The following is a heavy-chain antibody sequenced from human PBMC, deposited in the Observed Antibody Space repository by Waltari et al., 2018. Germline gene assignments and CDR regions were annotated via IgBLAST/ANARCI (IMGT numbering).Heavy chain of an antibody. D-gene: IGHD6-19*01. V-gene: IGHV1-69*02. CDR2: IIPILGIA. Sequence: QVQLVQSGAEVTKPGSSVKVSCKASGGTFSSYTISWVRQAPGQGLEWMGRIIPILGIANYAQKFQGRVTITADKSTSTAYMELSSLRSEDTAVYYCATHTQYSSGWYSLGYWGQGTLVTVSS. CDR3: ATHTQYSSGWYSLGY. J-gene: IGHJ4*02. CDR1: GGTFSSYT.